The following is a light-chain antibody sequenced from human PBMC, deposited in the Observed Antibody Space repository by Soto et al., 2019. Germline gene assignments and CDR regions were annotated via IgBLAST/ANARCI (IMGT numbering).Light chain of an antibody. CDR3: QTWGTGIP. J-gene: IGLJ2*01. Sequence: QLVLTQSPSASASLGASVKLTCTLDSGHSHYAIAWHQQQPGKGPRYLMKLNSDGSHNKGDGIPDRFSGSSSGAERYLIISSLQSEDEADYYCQTWGTGIPFGGGTKVTVL. CDR2: LNSDGSH. CDR1: SGHSHYA. V-gene: IGLV4-69*01.